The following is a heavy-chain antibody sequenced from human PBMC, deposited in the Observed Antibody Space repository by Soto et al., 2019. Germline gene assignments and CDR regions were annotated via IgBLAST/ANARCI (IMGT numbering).Heavy chain of an antibody. Sequence: QVQLVQSGAEVKKPGASVKFSCKASGYTFTSYGVSWVRQAPGQGLEWMGWISGYNGNTNYAQKLQGRVTMTTDTSTSTAYMELRSRRSDDTAVYYCARAGKYYYGSGSPYYYGMDVCGQGITVTVSS. V-gene: IGHV1-18*04. CDR2: ISGYNGNT. CDR1: GYTFTSYG. J-gene: IGHJ6*02. D-gene: IGHD3-10*01. CDR3: ARAGKYYYGSGSPYYYGMDV.